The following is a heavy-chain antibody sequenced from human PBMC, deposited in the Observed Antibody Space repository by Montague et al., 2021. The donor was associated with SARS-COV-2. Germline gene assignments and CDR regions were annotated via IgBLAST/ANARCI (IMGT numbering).Heavy chain of an antibody. CDR2: ISSSSSYI. D-gene: IGHD3-22*01. CDR3: ARSTHYYDSSGYFDY. V-gene: IGHV3-21*01. Sequence: SLRLSCSASGFTFSSYSMNWVRQASGKGLEWVSSISSSSSYIYYADSVKGRLTISRDNAKNSLYLQMNSLRAEDTAVYYCARSTHYYDSSGYFDYWGQGTLVTVSS. CDR1: GFTFSSYS. J-gene: IGHJ4*02.